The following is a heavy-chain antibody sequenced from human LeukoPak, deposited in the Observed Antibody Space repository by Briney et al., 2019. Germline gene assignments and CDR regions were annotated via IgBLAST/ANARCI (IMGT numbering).Heavy chain of an antibody. CDR3: ARVAEKYYYDSSGYLYYFDY. CDR2: IYYSGST. J-gene: IGHJ4*02. CDR1: GGSRSSYY. Sequence: SETLSLTCTVSGGSRSSYYWGWIRQPPGKGLEWIGSIYYSGSTYYNPSLKSRVTMSVDTSKNQFSLKLSSVTAADTAVYYCARVAEKYYYDSSGYLYYFDYWGQGTLVTVSS. V-gene: IGHV4-39*07. D-gene: IGHD3-22*01.